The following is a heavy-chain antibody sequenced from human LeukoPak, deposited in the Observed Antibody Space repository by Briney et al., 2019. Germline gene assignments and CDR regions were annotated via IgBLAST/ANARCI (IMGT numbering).Heavy chain of an antibody. CDR1: GGSFSGYY. CDR3: ARGPTVRYCSSTSCPTANGQQDY. CDR2: INHSGST. Sequence: SETLSLTCAVYGGSFSGYYWSWIRQPPGKGLEWIGEINHSGSTSYNPSLKSRVTISVDTSKNQFSLKLSSVTAAGTAVYYCARGPTVRYCSSTSCPTANGQQDYWGQGTLVTVSS. D-gene: IGHD2-2*01. J-gene: IGHJ4*02. V-gene: IGHV4-34*01.